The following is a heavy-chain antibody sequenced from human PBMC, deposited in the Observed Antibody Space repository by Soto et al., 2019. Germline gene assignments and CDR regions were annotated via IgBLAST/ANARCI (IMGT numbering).Heavy chain of an antibody. J-gene: IGHJ5*02. D-gene: IGHD3-3*01. CDR1: GYTFTSYD. CDR3: ARGALGFLEWFPYNWFDP. Sequence: ASVKVSCKASGYTFTSYDINWVRQATGQGLEWMGWMNPNSGNTGYAQKFQGRVTMTRNTSISTAYMELSSLRSEDTAVYYCARGALGFLEWFPYNWFDPWGQGTLVTVSS. CDR2: MNPNSGNT. V-gene: IGHV1-8*01.